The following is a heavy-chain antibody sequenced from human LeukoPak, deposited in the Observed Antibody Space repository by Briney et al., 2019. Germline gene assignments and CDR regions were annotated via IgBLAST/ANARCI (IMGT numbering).Heavy chain of an antibody. CDR2: ISGGGGRP. J-gene: IGHJ5*02. Sequence: SGGSLRLSCAASGFTLRSYGMSWVRQAPGKGLEWVSAISGGGGRPYYADSVKGRFTISRDNSKNTLYLQMNSLRAEDTAVYDCAKDSPKPDVVLVVAATAGHNWFDPWGQGTLVTVSS. CDR1: GFTLRSYG. D-gene: IGHD2-15*01. V-gene: IGHV3-23*01. CDR3: AKDSPKPDVVLVVAATAGHNWFDP.